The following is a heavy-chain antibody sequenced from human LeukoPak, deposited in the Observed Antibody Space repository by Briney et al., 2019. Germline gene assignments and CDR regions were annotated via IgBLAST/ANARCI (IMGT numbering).Heavy chain of an antibody. V-gene: IGHV3-21*01. CDR3: AREGGSSWLEGYFQH. Sequence: PGGSLRLSCAASGFTFVNYSMSWVRQVPGKRLEWVSCISGSSSYIYYADSVKGRFTIFRDNVENSLYLQMNSLRAEDTAVYYCAREGGSSWLEGYFQHWGQGTLVTVSS. J-gene: IGHJ1*01. CDR1: GFTFVNYS. D-gene: IGHD6-13*01. CDR2: ISGSSSYI.